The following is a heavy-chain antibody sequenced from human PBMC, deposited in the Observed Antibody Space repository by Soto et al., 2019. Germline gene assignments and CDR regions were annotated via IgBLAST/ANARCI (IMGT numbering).Heavy chain of an antibody. Sequence: GGSLRLSCAASGFTFSSYWMHWVRQAPGNGLVWVSRINSDGSSTSYADSVRGRFTISRDNAKNTLYLQMNSLRAEDTAVYYCARGGVYDDYEKGYYSSYMDIWGKGTPVTVSS. CDR1: GFTFSSYW. CDR3: ARGGVYDDYEKGYYSSYMDI. J-gene: IGHJ6*03. D-gene: IGHD3-16*01. CDR2: INSDGSST. V-gene: IGHV3-74*01.